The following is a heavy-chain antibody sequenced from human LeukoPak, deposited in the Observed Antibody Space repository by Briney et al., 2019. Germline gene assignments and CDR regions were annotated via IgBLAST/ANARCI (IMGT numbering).Heavy chain of an antibody. D-gene: IGHD3-3*01. CDR3: AKGASRITIFGVVTAYYGMDV. CDR1: GFTFDDYA. Sequence: PGGSLRLSCAASGFTFDDYAMHWVRQAPGKGLEWVSGISWNSGSIGYADSVKGRFTISRDNAKNSLYLQMNSLRAEDTALYYCAKGASRITIFGVVTAYYGMDVWGQGTTVTVSS. J-gene: IGHJ6*02. V-gene: IGHV3-9*01. CDR2: ISWNSGSI.